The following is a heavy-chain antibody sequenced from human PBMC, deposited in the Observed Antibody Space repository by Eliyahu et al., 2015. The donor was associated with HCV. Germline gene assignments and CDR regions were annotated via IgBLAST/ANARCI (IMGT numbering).Heavy chain of an antibody. CDR2: INWHGDK. J-gene: IGHJ6*02. CDR1: GFSLNTVGVT. V-gene: IGHV2-5*01. CDR3: VHSLALLRGVIPHYYGMDV. Sequence: QITLKESGPPQVKATQTLTLTCALSGFSLNTVGVTVDWIRQPPGKALEWLALINWHGDKVVKPFPKNRLTINNDASKNQVVLTMTNMDPVDTATYYCVHSLALLRGVIPHYYGMDVWGQGTAVTVSS. D-gene: IGHD3-10*01.